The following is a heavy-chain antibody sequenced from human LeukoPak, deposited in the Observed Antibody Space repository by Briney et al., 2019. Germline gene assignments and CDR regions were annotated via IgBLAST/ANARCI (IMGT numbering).Heavy chain of an antibody. CDR1: GYSISSGYY. Sequence: SETLSLTCTVSGYSISSGYYWGWIRQPPGKGLEWIGSIYHSGSTYYNPSLKSRVTISVDTSKNQFSLKLSSVTAADTAVYYCARDRWELHSYNWFDPWGQGTLVTVSS. V-gene: IGHV4-38-2*02. CDR3: ARDRWELHSYNWFDP. CDR2: IYHSGST. J-gene: IGHJ5*02. D-gene: IGHD1-26*01.